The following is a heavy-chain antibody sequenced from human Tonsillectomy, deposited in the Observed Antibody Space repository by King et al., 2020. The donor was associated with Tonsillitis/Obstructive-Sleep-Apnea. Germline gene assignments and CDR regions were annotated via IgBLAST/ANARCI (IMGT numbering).Heavy chain of an antibody. J-gene: IGHJ6*03. D-gene: IGHD4-11*01. Sequence: VQLVESGGGVVQPGRSLRLSCAASGFIFSSYGMHWVRQAPGKGLEWVALIWYDGSHKYYADSVKGRFTVSRDISKNTLYLQINSLRAEDTAVYYCARDPTTATSQYYFYYMDVWGKGTTVTVSS. V-gene: IGHV3-33*01. CDR1: GFIFSSYG. CDR3: ARDPTTATSQYYFYYMDV. CDR2: IWYDGSHK.